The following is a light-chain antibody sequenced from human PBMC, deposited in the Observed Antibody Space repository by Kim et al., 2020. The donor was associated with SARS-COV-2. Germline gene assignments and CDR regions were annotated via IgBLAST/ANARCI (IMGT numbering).Light chain of an antibody. CDR1: SRDVGMYKY. V-gene: IGLV2-11*02. Sequence: QSALSQPRSVSGSRGQSVTISCTGTSRDVGMYKYVSWYQQHPGIAPKLMIYDVTSRPSGDPDRFSGSKSGNTASLTISGHQAEDDADYYCCSYAGNYIYVFGAGTKVTGL. J-gene: IGLJ1*01. CDR2: DVT. CDR3: CSYAGNYIYV.